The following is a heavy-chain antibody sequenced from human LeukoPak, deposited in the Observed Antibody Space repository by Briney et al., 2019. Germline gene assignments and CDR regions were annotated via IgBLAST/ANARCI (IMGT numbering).Heavy chain of an antibody. CDR2: IRSDGGTI. CDR1: GFTFSNHW. V-gene: IGHV3-74*01. Sequence: GGYLRLSCAASGFTFSNHWMHWVRQTPGKGLVWVSRIRSDGGTIDYADSVRGRFTISRDNAKNTLSLQMNRLRAEDTAVYYCARETTASGNFFDSWGQGTLVTVSS. CDR3: ARETTASGNFFDS. J-gene: IGHJ4*02. D-gene: IGHD4-17*01.